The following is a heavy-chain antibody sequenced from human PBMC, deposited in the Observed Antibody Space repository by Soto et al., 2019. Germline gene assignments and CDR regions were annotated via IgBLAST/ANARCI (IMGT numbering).Heavy chain of an antibody. V-gene: IGHV3-7*03. Sequence: EVQLVESGGGFVQPGGSLRLSCAASGFTFSSYWMSWVRQAPGKGLEWGANIKEDGSEKYYVDSMKGRFTISRDNAKNSLYLQMNRLRAEDTAVYYCARGPLVTAADHPWGQGTLVTVSS. D-gene: IGHD6-13*01. CDR3: ARGPLVTAADHP. CDR1: GFTFSSYW. J-gene: IGHJ5*02. CDR2: IKEDGSEK.